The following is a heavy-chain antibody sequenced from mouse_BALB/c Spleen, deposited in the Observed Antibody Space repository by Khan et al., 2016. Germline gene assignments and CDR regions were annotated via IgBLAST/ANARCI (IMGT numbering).Heavy chain of an antibody. CDR2: ISDGGSYT. J-gene: IGHJ3*01. V-gene: IGHV5-4*02. CDR3: AREGLRRGFAY. Sequence: EVELVESGGGLVKPGGSLKLSCAASGFTFSDYYMYWVRQTPEKRLEWVATISDGGSYTYYPDSVKGRFTISRDNAKNNLYLQMSSLKSEDTAMYYCAREGLRRGFAYWGHGTLVTVSA. D-gene: IGHD2-4*01. CDR1: GFTFSDYY.